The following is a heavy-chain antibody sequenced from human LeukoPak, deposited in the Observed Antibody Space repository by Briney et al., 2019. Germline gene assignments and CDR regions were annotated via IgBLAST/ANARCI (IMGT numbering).Heavy chain of an antibody. CDR3: ARGRWDIVVVVAARGKYYFDY. V-gene: IGHV5-51*01. CDR2: IYPGDSDT. Sequence: GESLKISCKGSGYSFTSYWIGWVRQMPGKGLEWMGIIYPGDSDTRYSPSFQGQVTISADKSISTAYLQWSSLKASDTAMYYCARGRWDIVVVVAARGKYYFDYWGQGTLVTASS. CDR1: GYSFTSYW. J-gene: IGHJ4*02. D-gene: IGHD2-15*01.